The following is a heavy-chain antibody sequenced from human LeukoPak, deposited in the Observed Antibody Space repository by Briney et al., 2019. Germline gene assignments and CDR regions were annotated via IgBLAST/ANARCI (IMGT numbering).Heavy chain of an antibody. CDR2: ISGSGGST. V-gene: IGHV3-23*01. J-gene: IGHJ4*02. Sequence: GGSLRLSCAASGFTFSSYGMSWVRQAPGKGLEWVSAISGSGGSTYYADSVKGRFTISRDNSKNTLYLQMNSLRAEDTAVYYCATLPSSVAGTHEFDYWGQGTPVTVSS. CDR1: GFTFSSYG. CDR3: ATLPSSVAGTHEFDY. D-gene: IGHD6-19*01.